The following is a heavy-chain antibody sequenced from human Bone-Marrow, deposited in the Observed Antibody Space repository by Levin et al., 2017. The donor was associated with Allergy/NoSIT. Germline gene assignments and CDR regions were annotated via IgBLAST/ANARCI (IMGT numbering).Heavy chain of an antibody. J-gene: IGHJ6*02. D-gene: IGHD3-3*01. CDR3: AKALRGVAPGYGMDV. V-gene: IGHV3-9*01. CDR2: ISWNSGSI. Sequence: SLKISCAASGFTFDDYAMHWVRQAPGKGLEWVSGISWNSGSIGYADSVKGRFTISRDNAKNSLYLQMNSLRAEDTALYYCAKALRGVAPGYGMDVWGQGTTVTVSS. CDR1: GFTFDDYA.